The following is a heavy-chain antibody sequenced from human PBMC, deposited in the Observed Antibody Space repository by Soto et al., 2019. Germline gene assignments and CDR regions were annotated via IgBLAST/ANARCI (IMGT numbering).Heavy chain of an antibody. CDR3: SRSFYLNYFDY. J-gene: IGHJ4*02. V-gene: IGHV4-39*01. CDR1: GGSISSSSHY. Sequence: QLQLQESGPRLVKPSETLSLTCTVSGGSISSSSHYWGWIRQPPGKGLEWIGSIYYSGSTNYNPSLKSQVTMSVATSKNQFSLKLSSVTAADSAVYYCSRSFYLNYFDYWGQGSLVTVSS. D-gene: IGHD3-10*01. CDR2: IYYSGST.